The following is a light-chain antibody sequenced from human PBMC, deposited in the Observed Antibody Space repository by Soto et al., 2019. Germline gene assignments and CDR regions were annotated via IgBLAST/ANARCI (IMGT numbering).Light chain of an antibody. J-gene: IGLJ1*01. CDR2: HNS. CDR1: SSNTGAGYD. CDR3: QSYDSSLSGSRV. Sequence: QSVLTQPPSVSGAPGQRVTISCTGSSSNTGAGYDVHWYQQLPGTAPKLLIYHNSNRPSGVPDRFSGSKSGTSASLAITGLQAEDEADYYCQSYDSSLSGSRVFGTGTKLIVL. V-gene: IGLV1-40*01.